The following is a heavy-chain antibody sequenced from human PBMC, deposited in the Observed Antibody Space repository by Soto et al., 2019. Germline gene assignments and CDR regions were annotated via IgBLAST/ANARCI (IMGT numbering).Heavy chain of an antibody. CDR1: GFSFGDYD. D-gene: IGHD3-3*01. V-gene: IGHV3-49*03. CDR3: SRDRGGRFLFYGLDV. J-gene: IGHJ6*02. CDR2: ITSKTSGGTT. Sequence: GGSLRLFCTASGFSFGDYDMSWLRQAPGKGLEWVGFITSKTSGGTTEYAASVKGRFTISRDDSKSIAYLQMNSLKTEDTAVYYCSRDRGGRFLFYGLDVWGQGTTVTVSS.